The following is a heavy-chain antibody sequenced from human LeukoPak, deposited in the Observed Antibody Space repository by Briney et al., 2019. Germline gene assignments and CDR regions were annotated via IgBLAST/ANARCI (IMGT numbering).Heavy chain of an antibody. CDR2: INWSGSDI. V-gene: IGHV3-48*02. CDR3: TRALDY. J-gene: IGHJ4*02. CDR1: GFILSSNS. Sequence: GGSLRLSCAASGFILSSNSMNWVRQAPGKGLEWVAYINWSGSDIFYADSVKGRFTISRDTAKNSLFLQMNSLRDEDAAVYYCTRALDYWGQGTLVTVSS.